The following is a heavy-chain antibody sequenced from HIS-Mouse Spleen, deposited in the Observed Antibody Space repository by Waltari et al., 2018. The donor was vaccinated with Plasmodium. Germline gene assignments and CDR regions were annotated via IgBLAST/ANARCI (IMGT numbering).Heavy chain of an antibody. V-gene: IGHV4-31*03. CDR2: IYYSGST. D-gene: IGHD6-13*01. J-gene: IGHJ4*02. CDR3: ARSIAATVTFYFDY. Sequence: QVQLQESGPGLGKPSQNLPHTCTVPCGSTSSVGYYWSWIRQHPGKGLEWIGYIYYSGSTYYNPSLKSRVTISVDTSKNQFSLKLSSVTAADTAVYYCARSIAATVTFYFDYWGQGTLVTVSS. CDR1: CGSTSSVGYY.